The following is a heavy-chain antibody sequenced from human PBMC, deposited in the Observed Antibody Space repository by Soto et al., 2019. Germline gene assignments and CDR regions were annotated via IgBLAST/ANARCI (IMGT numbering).Heavy chain of an antibody. D-gene: IGHD2-15*01. CDR3: AKDIGGEMHAFDI. Sequence: LRLSCVASGFGFGGYAMHWVRQGPGKGLEWVSGMSWNSGNIGYADPVKGRFTVSRDNAKNSLYLQMNSLSAEDTALYYCAKDIGGEMHAFDIWGQGTMVTVSS. J-gene: IGHJ3*02. V-gene: IGHV3-9*01. CDR1: GFGFGGYA. CDR2: MSWNSGNI.